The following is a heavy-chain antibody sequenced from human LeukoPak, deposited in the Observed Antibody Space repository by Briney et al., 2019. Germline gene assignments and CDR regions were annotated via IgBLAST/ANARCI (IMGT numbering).Heavy chain of an antibody. D-gene: IGHD3-10*01. J-gene: IGHJ4*02. CDR3: AKEGGYGSGSSSFDY. CDR2: ISYDGSNK. V-gene: IGHV3-30*18. CDR1: GFTFSSYG. Sequence: GRSLRLSCAASGFTFSSYGMHWVRQAPGKGLEWVAVISYDGSNKYYADSVKGRFTISRDNSKNTLYLQMNSLRAEDTAVYYCAKEGGYGSGSSSFDYWGQGILVTVSS.